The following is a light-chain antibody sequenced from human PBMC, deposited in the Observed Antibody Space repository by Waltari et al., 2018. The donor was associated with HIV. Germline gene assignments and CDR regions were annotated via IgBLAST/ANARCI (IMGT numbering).Light chain of an antibody. CDR1: SLPNKV. CDR3: QSTDDDGIWV. CDR2: KDI. V-gene: IGLV3-25*03. J-gene: IGLJ3*02. Sequence: SYGMTQATSVSVSPGQTAKITCSRGSLPNKVSSWYRQRRGQAPILLKYKDIERPSGIPGLISGSRSGTTVTLTINGVQAEDEADYYCQSTDDDGIWVFGGGTKLTVL.